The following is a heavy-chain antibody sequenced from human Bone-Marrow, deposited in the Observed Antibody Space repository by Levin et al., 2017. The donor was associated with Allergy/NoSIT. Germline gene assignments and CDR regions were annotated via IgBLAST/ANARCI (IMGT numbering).Heavy chain of an antibody. V-gene: IGHV3-48*03. Sequence: HGESLKISCAASGFTFRSYEMNWVRQAPGKGLEWVSYISSSGTTIYYADSVKGRFTISRDNAKNSLYLQMNSLRAEDTALYYCARDQGYCTDGECHYYYMDVWGKGTTVTVSS. J-gene: IGHJ6*03. D-gene: IGHD2-8*01. CDR1: GFTFRSYE. CDR3: ARDQGYCTDGECHYYYMDV. CDR2: ISSSGTTI.